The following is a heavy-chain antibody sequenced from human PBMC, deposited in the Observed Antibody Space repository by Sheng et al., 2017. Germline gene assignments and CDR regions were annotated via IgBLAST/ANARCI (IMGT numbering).Heavy chain of an antibody. CDR2: IIPVGRRA. J-gene: IGHJ4*02. CDR1: RGSFNAYG. D-gene: IGHD2-15*01. V-gene: IGHV1-69*10. CDR3: ARDRLVASLTKGHYFDV. Sequence: QIQLVQSGAEVKEPGSSVKVSCKPSRGSFNAYGISWVRQAPGHGLEWVGVIIPVGRRANYAQKFQGRVTLTADKSTATVYMELKNLTTEDTATYYCARDRLVASLTKGHYFDVWGQGTLVTVSS.